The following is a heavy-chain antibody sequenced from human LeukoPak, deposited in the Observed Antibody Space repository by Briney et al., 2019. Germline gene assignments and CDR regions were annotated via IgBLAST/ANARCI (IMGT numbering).Heavy chain of an antibody. CDR1: GGSLSGYY. CDR2: INHSGST. J-gene: IGHJ4*02. D-gene: IGHD6-19*01. Sequence: SETLSLTCAVYGGSLSGYYWSWIRQPPGKGLEWIGEINHSGSTNYNPSLKSRVTISVDTSKNQFSLKLSSVTAADTAVYYCARLAVAGRRHGDWGQGTLVTVSS. CDR3: ARLAVAGRRHGD. V-gene: IGHV4-34*01.